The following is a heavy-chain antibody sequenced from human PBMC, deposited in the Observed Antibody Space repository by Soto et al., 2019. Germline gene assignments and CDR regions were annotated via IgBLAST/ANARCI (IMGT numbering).Heavy chain of an antibody. V-gene: IGHV1-3*01. CDR3: ARASGYATSFDY. CDR2: INAGNGNT. D-gene: IGHD5-12*01. Sequence: ASVKVSCKASGYTFTSYAMHWVRQAPGQRLEWMGWINAGNGNTKYSQKFQGRVTMTRNTSISTAYMELSSLRSEDTAVYYCARASGYATSFDYWGQGTLVTVSS. J-gene: IGHJ4*02. CDR1: GYTFTSYA.